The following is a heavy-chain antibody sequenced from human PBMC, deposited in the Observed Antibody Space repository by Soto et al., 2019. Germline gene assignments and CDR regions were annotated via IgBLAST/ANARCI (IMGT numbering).Heavy chain of an antibody. CDR3: ASTYYYGSGSQFVFDY. CDR2: ISAYNGNT. Sequence: ASVKVSCKASGYTFTSYGISWVRQAPGQGLEWMGWISAYNGNTNYAQKLQGRVTMTTDTSTNTAYMELSSLRSEDTAVYYCASTYYYGSGSQFVFDYWGQGTLVTVSS. V-gene: IGHV1-18*01. J-gene: IGHJ4*02. D-gene: IGHD3-10*01. CDR1: GYTFTSYG.